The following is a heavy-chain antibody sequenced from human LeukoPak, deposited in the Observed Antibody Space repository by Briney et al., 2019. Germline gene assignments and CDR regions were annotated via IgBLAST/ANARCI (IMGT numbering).Heavy chain of an antibody. D-gene: IGHD6-25*01. CDR3: ARDFEVPSAAPDYHYYFYMDV. CDR2: ISSGGITV. Sequence: PGGSLRLSCVASGFTFCDFSINWVPQAPGKTLGRVSFISSGGITVSSSDSVKGRFTISRDNVDSSLFLQMYILTVDDSAVYYCARDFEVPSAAPDYHYYFYMDVWGRGTTVTVSS. J-gene: IGHJ6*03. V-gene: IGHV3-48*04. CDR1: GFTFCDFS.